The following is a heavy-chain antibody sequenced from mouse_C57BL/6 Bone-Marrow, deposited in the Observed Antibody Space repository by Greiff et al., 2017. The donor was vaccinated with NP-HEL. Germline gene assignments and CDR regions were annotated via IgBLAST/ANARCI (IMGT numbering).Heavy chain of an antibody. V-gene: IGHV1-82*01. J-gene: IGHJ4*01. CDR2: IYPGDGDT. CDR1: GYAFSSSW. Sequence: VQRVESGPELVKPGASVKISCKASGYAFSSSWMNWVKQRPGKGLEWIGRIYPGDGDTNYNGKFKGKATLTADKSSSTAYMQLSSLTSEDSAVYFCARNRRRDYYAMDYWGQGTSVTVSS. CDR3: ARNRRRDYYAMDY.